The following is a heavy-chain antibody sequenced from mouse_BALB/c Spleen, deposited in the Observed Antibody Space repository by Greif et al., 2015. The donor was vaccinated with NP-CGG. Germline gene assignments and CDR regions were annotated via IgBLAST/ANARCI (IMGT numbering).Heavy chain of an antibody. D-gene: IGHD2-4*01. CDR2: ILPGSGST. V-gene: IGHV1-9*01. CDR3: ARGAITGAMDY. CDR1: GYTFSSYW. Sequence: VQLQQSGAELMKPGASVKISCKATGYTFSSYWIEWVKQRPGHGLEWIGEILPGSGSTNYNEKFKGKATFTADTSSNTAYMQLSSLTSEDSAVYYCARGAITGAMDYWGQGTSVTVSS. J-gene: IGHJ4*01.